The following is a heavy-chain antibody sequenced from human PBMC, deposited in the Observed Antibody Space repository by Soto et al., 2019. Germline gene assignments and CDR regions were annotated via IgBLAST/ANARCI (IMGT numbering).Heavy chain of an antibody. CDR1: GGSFIGYY. CDR3: ARCVLLWFGEGNGMDV. Sequence: QVQLQQWGSGLLKPSETLPLTCAVYGGSFIGYYWSWIRQPPGKGLDWIGEINHSGSTNYNPSLKCLFAISVITSNTRLSSRLSGVAAVDLVGYYFARCVLLWFGEGNGMDVWGQGTTVTVSS. J-gene: IGHJ6*01. V-gene: IGHV4-34*01. CDR2: INHSGST. D-gene: IGHD3-10*01.